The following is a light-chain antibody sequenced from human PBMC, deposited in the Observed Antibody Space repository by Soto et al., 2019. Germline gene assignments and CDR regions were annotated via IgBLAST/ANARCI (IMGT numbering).Light chain of an antibody. CDR3: QQYGGSPIT. Sequence: MVLSQSPGTLSLSEGERVTLSCRASQSVTTRLAWYQHKPGQAPTLLMSGASNRASGVPVRFSGSGSGTDFTLTITRLEPEDFALYYCQQYGGSPITFGLGTRLAI. J-gene: IGKJ5*01. CDR1: QSVTTR. V-gene: IGKV3-20*01. CDR2: GAS.